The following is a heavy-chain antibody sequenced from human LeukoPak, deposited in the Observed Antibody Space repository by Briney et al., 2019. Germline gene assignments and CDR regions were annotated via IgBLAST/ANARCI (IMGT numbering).Heavy chain of an antibody. CDR2: ISTSSSYI. V-gene: IGHV3-21*01. CDR1: GFTFSSYA. CDR3: AKTTVTPPYYMDV. D-gene: IGHD4-11*01. Sequence: GGSLRLSCAASGFTFSSYAMHWVRQAPGKGLEWVSSISTSSSYIHYADSVKGRFTISRDNAKNSLYLQMNSLRAEDTAVYYCAKTTVTPPYYMDVWGKGTTVTVSS. J-gene: IGHJ6*03.